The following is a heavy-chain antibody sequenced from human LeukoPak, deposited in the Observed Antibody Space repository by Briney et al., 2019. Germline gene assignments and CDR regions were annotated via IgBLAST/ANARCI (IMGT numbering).Heavy chain of an antibody. J-gene: IGHJ4*02. Sequence: ASVKVSCKAPGYSFTSYDINWVRQATGQGPEWMGWMSPKSGASGFARNFQGRVTLTRDTSITTAYMELSSLISDDTAVYYCARSRGVWFGDFDYWGQGSLVTVSS. V-gene: IGHV1-8*01. D-gene: IGHD3-10*01. CDR1: GYSFTSYD. CDR2: MSPKSGAS. CDR3: ARSRGVWFGDFDY.